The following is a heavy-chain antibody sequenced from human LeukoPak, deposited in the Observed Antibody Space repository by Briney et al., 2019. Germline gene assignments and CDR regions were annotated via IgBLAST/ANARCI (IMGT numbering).Heavy chain of an antibody. CDR2: ISYDGNNK. V-gene: IGHV3-30*18. Sequence: GGSLTLSCAASAFTFSSYGMHWVRQAPGKGLEWVGVISYDGNNKYYADSVKGRFTISRDNSKNTLYLQMNSLRAEDTAVYYCAKDQRYYDSSGYWTIDYWGQGTLVTVSS. D-gene: IGHD3-22*01. CDR3: AKDQRYYDSSGYWTIDY. J-gene: IGHJ4*02. CDR1: AFTFSSYG.